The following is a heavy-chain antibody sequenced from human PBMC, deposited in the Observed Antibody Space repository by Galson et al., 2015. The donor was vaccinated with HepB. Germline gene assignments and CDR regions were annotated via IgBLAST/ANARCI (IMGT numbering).Heavy chain of an antibody. J-gene: IGHJ4*02. CDR1: GFPFSIHS. Sequence: SLRLSCAASGFPFSIHSMNWVRQAPGKGLEWVSYINSSSSTMYYADSVEGRFTVSRDNAENSLYLQMNSLRDEDTAIYYCARSSSWTPRCIDYWGQGTLVTVSS. V-gene: IGHV3-48*02. CDR3: ARSSSWTPRCIDY. D-gene: IGHD6-13*01. CDR2: INSSSSTM.